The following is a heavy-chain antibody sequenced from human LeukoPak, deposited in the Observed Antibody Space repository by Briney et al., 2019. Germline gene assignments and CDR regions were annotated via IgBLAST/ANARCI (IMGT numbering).Heavy chain of an antibody. CDR3: AKDRTYYYESRGYFDY. J-gene: IGHJ4*02. D-gene: IGHD3-22*01. CDR2: ISGSGGST. Sequence: GGSLRLSCAAPGFTFSSYAMGWVRQAPGKGLEWVSTISGSGGSTYYADSVKGRFTISRDSSKNTLYLQMNSLRAEDTAVYYCAKDRTYYYESRGYFDYWGQGTLVTVSS. V-gene: IGHV3-23*01. CDR1: GFTFSSYA.